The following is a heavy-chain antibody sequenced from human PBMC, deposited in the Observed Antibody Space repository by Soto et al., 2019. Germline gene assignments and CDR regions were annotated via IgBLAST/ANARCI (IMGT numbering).Heavy chain of an antibody. D-gene: IGHD3-22*01. J-gene: IGHJ4*02. CDR2: ISYDGSNE. CDR3: AKDTYYYDSSGYYIFDY. V-gene: IGHV3-30*18. CDR1: GFSFSSYG. Sequence: QVQLVESGGGVVQPGRFLRLSCAASGFSFSSYGMHWVRQAPGKGLEGVAVISYDGSNEHYADSVKGRFTISRDNSKDTVYLQMNSLRAEDTAVYYCAKDTYYYDSSGYYIFDYWGQGTLVTVSS.